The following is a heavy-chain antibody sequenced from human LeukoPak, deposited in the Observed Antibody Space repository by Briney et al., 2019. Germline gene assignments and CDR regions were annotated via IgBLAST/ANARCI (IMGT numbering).Heavy chain of an antibody. V-gene: IGHV3-21*01. CDR1: GFTFSSYS. J-gene: IGHJ4*02. D-gene: IGHD2-8*01. Sequence: GGSPRLSCAASGFTFSSYSMNWVRQAPGKGLEWVSSISSSSSYIYYADSVKGRFTISRDNAKNSLYLQMNSLRAEDTAVYYCARVGAIYCTNGVCPPFDYWGQGTLVTVSS. CDR3: ARVGAIYCTNGVCPPFDY. CDR2: ISSSSSYI.